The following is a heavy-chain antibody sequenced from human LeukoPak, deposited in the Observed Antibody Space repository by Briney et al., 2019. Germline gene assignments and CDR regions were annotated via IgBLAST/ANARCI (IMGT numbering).Heavy chain of an antibody. D-gene: IGHD3-9*01. J-gene: IGHJ4*02. CDR3: AKPGAYYDILTGHFDY. V-gene: IGHV3-23*01. Sequence: GGSLRLSCAASGFTFSSYAMSWVRQAPGKGLEWVSAISGSGGSTYYADSVKGRFTISRDNSKNTLYLQMNSLRAEDTAAYYCAKPGAYYDILTGHFDYWGQGTLVTVSS. CDR1: GFTFSSYA. CDR2: ISGSGGST.